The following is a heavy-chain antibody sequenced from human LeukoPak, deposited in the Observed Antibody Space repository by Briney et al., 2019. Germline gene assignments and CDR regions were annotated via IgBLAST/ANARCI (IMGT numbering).Heavy chain of an antibody. CDR1: GYTFTGYY. Sequence: ASVTVSCNASGYTFTGYYLHRVRLPHAPGLEWKGFINPNSGGTSYAQKFRGRVTMTRDTSISTAYMELSRLRSADMAVYYCARSSALVAPSAAFDIWGEGTMVTVSS. CDR2: INPNSGGT. D-gene: IGHD5-12*01. CDR3: ARSSALVAPSAAFDI. J-gene: IGHJ3*02. V-gene: IGHV1-2*02.